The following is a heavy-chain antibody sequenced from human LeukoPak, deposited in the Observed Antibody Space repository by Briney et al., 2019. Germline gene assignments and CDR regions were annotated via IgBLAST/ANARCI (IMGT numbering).Heavy chain of an antibody. V-gene: IGHV4-4*07. CDR3: ARVSSSSWFFDY. Sequence: PSETLSLTCIVSGGSISRSYWSWIRQPAGKGLEWIGHIYTSGSTNYNPSLKSRVTISVDTSKHQFSLKLSSVTAADTAVYYCARVSSSSWFFDYWGQGTLVTVSS. CDR1: GGSISRSY. J-gene: IGHJ4*02. CDR2: IYTSGST. D-gene: IGHD6-13*01.